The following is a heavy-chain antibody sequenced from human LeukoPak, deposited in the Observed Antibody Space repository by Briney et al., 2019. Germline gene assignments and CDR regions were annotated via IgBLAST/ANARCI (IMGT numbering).Heavy chain of an antibody. Sequence: SETLSLTCTVSGGSITSSYWTWVRQAPGKGLEYIGYISNTGSTNCSPSLKSRVTISVDTAKNQLSVNLTSVTDADTAVYYCARDKRLGFCTGGRCYPYYFDSWGQGIQVTVSS. D-gene: IGHD2-15*01. CDR3: ARDKRLGFCTGGRCYPYYFDS. CDR2: ISNTGST. CDR1: GGSITSSY. J-gene: IGHJ4*02. V-gene: IGHV4-59*12.